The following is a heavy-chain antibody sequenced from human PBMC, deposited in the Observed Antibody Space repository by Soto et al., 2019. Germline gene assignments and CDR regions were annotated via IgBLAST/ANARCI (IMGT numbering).Heavy chain of an antibody. J-gene: IGHJ4*02. V-gene: IGHV1-69*01. CDR3: ARVVEMATIRGFYYFDY. Sequence: QVQLVQSGAEVKKPGSSVKVSCKASGGTFSSYAISWVRQAPGQGLEWMGGIIPIFGTATYAQKFQGRVTITADESTSTAYMELSSLRSEDTAVYYCARVVEMATIRGFYYFDYWGQGTLVTVSS. CDR1: GGTFSSYA. CDR2: IIPIFGTA. D-gene: IGHD5-12*01.